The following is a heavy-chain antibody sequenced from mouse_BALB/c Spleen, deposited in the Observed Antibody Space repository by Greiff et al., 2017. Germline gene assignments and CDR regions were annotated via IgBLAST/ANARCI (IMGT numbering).Heavy chain of an antibody. CDR2: IYPGDGDT. D-gene: IGHD2-2*01. CDR3: ARYGYDGAWFAY. J-gene: IGHJ3*01. V-gene: IGHV1-82*01. Sequence: QVRLQQSGPELVKPGASVKISCKASGYAFSSSWMNWVKQRPGQGLEWIGRIYPGDGDTNYNGKFKGKATLTADKSSSTAYMQLSSLTSVDSAVYFCARYGYDGAWFAYWGQGTLVTVSA. CDR1: GYAFSSSW.